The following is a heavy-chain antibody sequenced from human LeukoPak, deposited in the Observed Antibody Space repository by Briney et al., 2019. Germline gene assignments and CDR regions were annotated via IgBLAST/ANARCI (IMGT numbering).Heavy chain of an antibody. V-gene: IGHV4-34*01. CDR2: INHSGST. CDR3: ARKTRYYDSSGYYNY. CDR1: GVSFSGYY. J-gene: IGHJ4*02. Sequence: SETLSLTCAVYGVSFSGYYWRWIRQPPGKGLEWIGEINHSGSTNYNPPLKRRVTISVDTSKNQFSLKLSSVTAADTAVYYCARKTRYYDSSGYYNYWGQGTLVTVSS. D-gene: IGHD3-22*01.